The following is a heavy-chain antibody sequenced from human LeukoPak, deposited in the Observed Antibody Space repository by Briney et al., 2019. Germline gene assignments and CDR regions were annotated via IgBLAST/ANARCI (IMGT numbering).Heavy chain of an antibody. D-gene: IGHD3-22*01. Sequence: GASVKVSCKASGYTFTSYGISWVRQAPGQGLEWMGWISAYNGNTNYAQKLQGRVTMTTDTSTSTAYMELRSLRSDDTAVYYCARDQGIYYYDSSGMGVFDYWGQGTLVTVSS. J-gene: IGHJ4*02. CDR2: ISAYNGNT. CDR1: GYTFTSYG. V-gene: IGHV1-18*01. CDR3: ARDQGIYYYDSSGMGVFDY.